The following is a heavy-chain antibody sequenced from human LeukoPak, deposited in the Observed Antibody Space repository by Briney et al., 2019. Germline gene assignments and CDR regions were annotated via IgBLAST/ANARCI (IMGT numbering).Heavy chain of an antibody. J-gene: IGHJ4*02. V-gene: IGHV1-2*02. D-gene: IGHD5-18*01. CDR3: AVVGYSYGYFIDY. CDR1: GYTFTSYG. CDR2: INPNSGGT. Sequence: ASVKVSCKASGYTFTSYGISWVRQAPGQGLEWMGWINPNSGGTNYAQKFQGRVTMTRDTSISTAYMELSRLRSDDTAVYYCAVVGYSYGYFIDYWGQGTLVTVSS.